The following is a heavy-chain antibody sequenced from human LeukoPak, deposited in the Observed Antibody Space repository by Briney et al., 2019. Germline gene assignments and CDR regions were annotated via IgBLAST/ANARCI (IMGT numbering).Heavy chain of an antibody. V-gene: IGHV3-30*04. CDR3: ARDSVAVAGTCFDY. J-gene: IGHJ4*02. CDR2: ISYDGSNK. CDR1: GFTFSSYA. Sequence: GGSLRLSCAASGFTFSSYAMHWVRQAPGKGLEWVAVISYDGSNKYYADSVKGRFTISRDNSKNMLYLQMNSLRAEDTAVYYCARDSVAVAGTCFDYWGQGTLVTVSS. D-gene: IGHD6-19*01.